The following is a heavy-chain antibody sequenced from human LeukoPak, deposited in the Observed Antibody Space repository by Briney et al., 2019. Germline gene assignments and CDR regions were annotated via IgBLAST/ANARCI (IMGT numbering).Heavy chain of an antibody. D-gene: IGHD3-10*01. CDR3: AKDGFFGGSGSYYYDY. CDR2: IKQDGSEK. V-gene: IGHV3-7*01. J-gene: IGHJ4*02. Sequence: PGGSLRLSCTDSGFTFNRFWMSWVRQAPGKGLEWVANIKQDGSEKYYVDSVKGRFTISRDNAKNSLYLQMNSLRAEDTAVYYCAKDGFFGGSGSYYYDYWGQGTLVTVSS. CDR1: GFTFNRFW.